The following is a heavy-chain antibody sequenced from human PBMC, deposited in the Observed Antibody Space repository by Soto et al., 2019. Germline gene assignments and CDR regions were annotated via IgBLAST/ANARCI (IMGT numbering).Heavy chain of an antibody. CDR3: ARDRGSSWYGYYYYGMDV. J-gene: IGHJ6*02. CDR1: GYTFTSYG. V-gene: IGHV1-18*01. Sequence: QVQLVQSGAEVKKPGASVKVSCKASGYTFTSYGISWVRQAPGQGLEWMGWISAYNGNTNYAQKLQGRVTMTTDTSTSKAYMELRSLRSDDTAVYYCARDRGSSWYGYYYYGMDVWGQGTTVTVSS. D-gene: IGHD6-13*01. CDR2: ISAYNGNT.